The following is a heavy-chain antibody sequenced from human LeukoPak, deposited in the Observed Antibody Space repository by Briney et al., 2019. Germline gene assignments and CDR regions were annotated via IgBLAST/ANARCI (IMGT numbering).Heavy chain of an antibody. CDR2: IYHSGST. CDR1: GGSISSSNW. V-gene: IGHV4-4*02. D-gene: IGHD6-19*01. CDR3: ARDFEGSSGLFDY. J-gene: IGHJ4*02. Sequence: SETLSLTCAVSGGSISSSNWWSWVRQPPGKGLEWIGEIYHSGSTNYNPSLKSRVTISVDKSKNQFSLKLSSVTAADTAVYYCARDFEGSSGLFDYWGQGTLVTVSS.